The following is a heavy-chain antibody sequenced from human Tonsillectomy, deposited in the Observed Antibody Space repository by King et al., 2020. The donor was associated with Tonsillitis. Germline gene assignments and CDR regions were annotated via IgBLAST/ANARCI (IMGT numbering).Heavy chain of an antibody. V-gene: IGHV3-30*04. Sequence: VQLVESGGGVVQPGRFLRLSCAASGFTFSSYPMHWVRQAPGKGLEWVAVISYDGSNKYYADSVKGRFTISRDNSENTLFLQMSSLRAEDTAVFYCARASLASEDSSSWYEPFDYWGQGTLVSVSS. CDR1: GFTFSSYP. J-gene: IGHJ4*02. CDR2: ISYDGSNK. CDR3: ARASLASEDSSSWYEPFDY. D-gene: IGHD6-13*01.